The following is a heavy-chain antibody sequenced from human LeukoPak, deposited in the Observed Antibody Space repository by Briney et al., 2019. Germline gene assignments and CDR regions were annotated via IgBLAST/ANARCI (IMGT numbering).Heavy chain of an antibody. CDR1: GGSISSGDYH. V-gene: IGHV4-30-4*08. CDR3: ARDSDYSNSWYYFDY. D-gene: IGHD4-11*01. CDR2: IYYSGST. J-gene: IGHJ4*02. Sequence: SQTLSLTCTVSGGSISSGDYHWSWIRQPPGKGLEWIGYIYYSGSTYYNPSLKSRVTRSVDTSKNQFSLKLSSVTAADTAVYYCARDSDYSNSWYYFDYWGQGTLVTVSS.